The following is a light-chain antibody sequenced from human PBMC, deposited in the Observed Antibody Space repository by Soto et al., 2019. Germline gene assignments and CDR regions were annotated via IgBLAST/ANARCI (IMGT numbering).Light chain of an antibody. J-gene: IGLJ1*01. CDR2: AVT. V-gene: IGLV2-11*01. CDR1: SSDVGAYNF. Sequence: QSALTQPRSVSGSPGQSVSISCTGTSSDVGAYNFVSWYQQHPGKAPRLLIYAVTKRPAAVPDRFSGSKSGNTASLTVSGLQAEDEADYYCSSYAGSNNFGVFGTGTKLTVL. CDR3: SSYAGSNNFGV.